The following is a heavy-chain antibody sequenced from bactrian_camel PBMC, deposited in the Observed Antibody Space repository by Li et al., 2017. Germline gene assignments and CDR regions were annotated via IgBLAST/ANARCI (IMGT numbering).Heavy chain of an antibody. CDR2: IDTGDGST. Sequence: QVQLVESGGGSVQAGGSLRLSCTASGYTYSTNCMAWFRQAPGKEREGVAAIDTGDGSTYYLNSVEGRFAISRDNAKNTVYLQMNSLKPEDTAVYYCVRKDDYSNYATFGYWGQGTQVTVS. CDR3: VRKDDYSNYATFGY. V-gene: IGHV3S1*01. J-gene: IGHJ6*01. D-gene: IGHD4*01. CDR1: GYTYSTNC.